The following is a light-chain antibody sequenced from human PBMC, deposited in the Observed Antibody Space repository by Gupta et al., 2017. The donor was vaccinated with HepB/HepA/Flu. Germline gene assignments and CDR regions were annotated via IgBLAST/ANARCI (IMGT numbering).Light chain of an antibody. CDR3: VLYMGSGIWV. CDR2: STN. Sequence: TVVTQEPSFSVSPGGTVTLTCGFSSGSVSTSYYPSWYQQTPGQAPRTLIYSTNTRSSGVPDRFSGSILGNKAALTITGAQADDESDYYCVLYMGSGIWVFGGGTKRTVL. V-gene: IGLV8-61*01. J-gene: IGLJ3*02. CDR1: SGSVSTSYY.